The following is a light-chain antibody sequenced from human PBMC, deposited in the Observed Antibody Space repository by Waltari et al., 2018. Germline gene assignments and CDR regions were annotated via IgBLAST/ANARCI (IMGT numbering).Light chain of an antibody. CDR1: QSISSY. Sequence: EIVLTQSPATLSLSPGERATLSCRASQSISSYLAWYQQKPGQAPRLLIYDASNRATCIPARFSGSGSGTDFTLTISSLEPEDFAVYYCQQRSNWPPALTFGGGTNVEIK. V-gene: IGKV3-11*01. CDR2: DAS. CDR3: QQRSNWPPALT. J-gene: IGKJ4*01.